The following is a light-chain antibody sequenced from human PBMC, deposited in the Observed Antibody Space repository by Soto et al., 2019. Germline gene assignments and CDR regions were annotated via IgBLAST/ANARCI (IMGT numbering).Light chain of an antibody. J-gene: IGKJ4*01. CDR3: QQLRMYPST. CDR1: QDIAIY. V-gene: IGKV1-9*01. Sequence: IQLTQSASSLSASLGDRVTITWRASQDIAIYLAWYQQKPGEAPKLLIYAASTLYGGVPSRFSGSGSGTDFDLTITSLQAEDFATYYCQQLRMYPSTFGGGTKVDIK. CDR2: AAS.